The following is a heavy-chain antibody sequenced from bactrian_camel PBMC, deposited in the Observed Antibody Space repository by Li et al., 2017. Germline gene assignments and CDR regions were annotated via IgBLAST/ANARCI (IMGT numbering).Heavy chain of an antibody. V-gene: IGHV3S53*01. Sequence: VQLVESGGGSVQAGGSLRLSCAVSGMSVSRYCMAWFRQTPGSEREGVAAIDIGGSTTYADSVKGRFTISTDNSKKTLYLQMNSVKVEDTAMYYCAADRLACLGSTWSGESLKWNFWGQGTQVTVS. J-gene: IGHJ4*01. CDR1: GMSVSRYC. CDR3: AADRLACLGSTWSGESLKWNF. CDR2: IDIGGST. D-gene: IGHD1*01.